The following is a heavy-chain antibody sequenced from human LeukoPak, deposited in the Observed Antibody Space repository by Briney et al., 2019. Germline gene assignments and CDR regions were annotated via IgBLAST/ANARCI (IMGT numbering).Heavy chain of an antibody. Sequence: GGSLRLSCAASGFTFDDYGMSWVRQAPGKGLEWVSGINWKGSSTGYADSVKGRFTISRDNAKNSLFLQMSSLRAEDTAVYYCARWTTLTTKALDYWGQGTLVTV. CDR2: INWKGSST. V-gene: IGHV3-20*04. CDR1: GFTFDDYG. CDR3: ARWTTLTTKALDY. D-gene: IGHD4-17*01. J-gene: IGHJ4*02.